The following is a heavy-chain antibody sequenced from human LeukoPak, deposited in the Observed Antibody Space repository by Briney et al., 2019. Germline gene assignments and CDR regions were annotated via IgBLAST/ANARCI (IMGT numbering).Heavy chain of an antibody. J-gene: IGHJ3*02. D-gene: IGHD6-13*01. CDR1: GGSIGSYY. V-gene: IGHV4-4*07. Sequence: SETLSLTCTVSGGSIGSYYWSWIRQPAGKGLEWIGRIYTSGSTNYNPSLKSRVTMSVDTSKNQFSLKLSSVTAADTAVYYCARSPIAAAGPEGAFDIWGQGTMVTVSS. CDR3: ARSPIAAAGPEGAFDI. CDR2: IYTSGST.